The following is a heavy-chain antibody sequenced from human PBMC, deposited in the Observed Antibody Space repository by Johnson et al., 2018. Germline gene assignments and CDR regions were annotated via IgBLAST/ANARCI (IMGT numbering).Heavy chain of an antibody. Sequence: VQLQESGGGLVQPGGSLKLSCAASGITFSASAMHWVRQASGKGLEWVGRIRSKTNNFATAYAASVKGRFTISRDDSKNTAYLQMNSLKTADSAVYYCSRPILLSAFDIWGQGTGVTVSS. CDR2: IRSKTNNFAT. CDR1: GITFSASA. CDR3: SRPILLSAFDI. V-gene: IGHV3-73*01. J-gene: IGHJ3*02.